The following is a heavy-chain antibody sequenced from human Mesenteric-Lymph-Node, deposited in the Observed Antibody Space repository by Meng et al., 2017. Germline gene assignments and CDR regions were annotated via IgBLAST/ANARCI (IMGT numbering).Heavy chain of an antibody. Sequence: GESLKISCAASGFTFSNAWMSWVRQAPGKGLEWVGRIKSKTDGGTTDYAAPVKGRFTISRDDSKNTLYLQMNSLKTEDTAVYYCTTGPTVTALDYWGQGTLVTVSS. J-gene: IGHJ4*02. CDR2: IKSKTDGGTT. V-gene: IGHV3-15*01. CDR1: GFTFSNAW. D-gene: IGHD4-17*01. CDR3: TTGPTVTALDY.